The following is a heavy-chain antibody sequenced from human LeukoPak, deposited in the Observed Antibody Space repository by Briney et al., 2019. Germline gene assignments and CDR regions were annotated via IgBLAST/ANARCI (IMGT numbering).Heavy chain of an antibody. CDR3: AKRGPGSPQSGKYYFDY. CDR2: ISGRADLT. J-gene: IGHJ4*02. D-gene: IGHD3-10*01. V-gene: IGHV3-23*01. Sequence: GGSLRLSCAASGFTFSTYGITWVRQAPGKGLEWVSAISGRADLTFYADSVKGRFTISRDNSKNTLYLQMNSLRAEDTAVYYCAKRGPGSPQSGKYYFDYWGQGTLVTVSS. CDR1: GFTFSTYG.